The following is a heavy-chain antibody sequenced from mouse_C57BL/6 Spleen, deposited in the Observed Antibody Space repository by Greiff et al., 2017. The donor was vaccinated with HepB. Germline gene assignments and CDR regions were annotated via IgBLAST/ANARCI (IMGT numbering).Heavy chain of an antibody. Sequence: QVQLQQPGAELVRPGSSVKLSCKASGFTFTSYWMHWVKQRPIQGLEWIGNIDPSDSDTHYNQKFKDKATLTVDKSSSTDYMQLSSLTSEDSAIYYCERDRYYGNNHWYFDVWGTGTTVTVSS. D-gene: IGHD2-1*01. CDR3: ERDRYYGNNHWYFDV. J-gene: IGHJ1*03. CDR2: IDPSDSDT. CDR1: GFTFTSYW. V-gene: IGHV1-52*01.